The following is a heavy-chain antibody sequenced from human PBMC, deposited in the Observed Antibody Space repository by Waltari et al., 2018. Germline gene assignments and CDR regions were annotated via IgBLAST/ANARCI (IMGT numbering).Heavy chain of an antibody. Sequence: QVQLQESGPGLVKPSETLSLTCTVSGGSISSHYWSWIRQPPGKGLEWIGYIYYSGSTTDTPSLKRRVTISVDTSKNQFSLKLSSVTAADTAVYYCARGAYSNGRGYYFDYWGQGTLVTVSS. CDR2: IYYSGST. CDR1: GGSISSHY. CDR3: ARGAYSNGRGYYFDY. D-gene: IGHD4-4*01. J-gene: IGHJ4*02. V-gene: IGHV4-59*11.